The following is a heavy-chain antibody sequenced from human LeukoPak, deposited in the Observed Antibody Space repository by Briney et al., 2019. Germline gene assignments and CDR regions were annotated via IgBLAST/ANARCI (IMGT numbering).Heavy chain of an antibody. V-gene: IGHV1-46*01. Sequence: ASVKVSCKASGYTFTSYYMHWVRQAPGQALEWMGIINPSGGSTSYAQKFQGRVTMTRDTYTSTGYMELSSLRSEDTAVYYCARDPGITGICRSRTYYFDYWGQGTLVTVSS. CDR3: ARDPGITGICRSRTYYFDY. CDR1: GYTFTSYY. J-gene: IGHJ4*02. CDR2: INPSGGST. D-gene: IGHD1-20*01.